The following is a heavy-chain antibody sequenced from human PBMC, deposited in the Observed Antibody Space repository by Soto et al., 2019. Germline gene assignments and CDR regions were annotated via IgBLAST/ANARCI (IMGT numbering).Heavy chain of an antibody. CDR1: GFTFSSYG. Sequence: QVQLVESGGGVVQPGTSLRLSCAASGFTFSSYGMHWVRQAPGKGLEWVAVIWHDGSDKYYVDSVKGRFTISRDNSKNTVDLQMNSLRAEDTAVYYCVREAIVASTVTHHWVDSWGQGTLVTVSS. CDR2: IWHDGSDK. CDR3: VREAIVASTVTHHWVDS. D-gene: IGHD5-12*01. V-gene: IGHV3-33*01. J-gene: IGHJ5*01.